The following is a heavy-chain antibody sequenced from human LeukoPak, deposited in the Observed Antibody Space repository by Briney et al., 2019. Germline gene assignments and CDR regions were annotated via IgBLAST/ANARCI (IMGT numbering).Heavy chain of an antibody. V-gene: IGHV4-4*07. CDR3: ARDNGSGYTKGYEHYYYYLDV. Sequence: SETLSLTCTVSGGSISGYYWSWIRQPAGKGLEWIGRIYTSGSTNYNPSLKSRVTMSVDKSKKHISLRLTSVTAADTALYYCARDNGSGYTKGYEHYYYYLDVWGKGTTVTVSS. CDR2: IYTSGST. D-gene: IGHD3-3*02. J-gene: IGHJ6*03. CDR1: GGSISGYY.